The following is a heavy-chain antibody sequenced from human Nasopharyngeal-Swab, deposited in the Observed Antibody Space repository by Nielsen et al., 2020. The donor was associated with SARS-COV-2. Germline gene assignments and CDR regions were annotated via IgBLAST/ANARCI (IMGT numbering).Heavy chain of an antibody. D-gene: IGHD6-13*01. J-gene: IGHJ5*02. V-gene: IGHV4-39*07. Sequence: SETLSLTCTVSGGSISSSSYYWGWIRQPPGKGLEWIGSIYYSGSTHYNPSLKSRVTISVDTSKNQFSLKLSSVTAADTAVYYCAGRIAEGWFDPWGQGTLVTVSS. CDR1: GGSISSSSYY. CDR2: IYYSGST. CDR3: AGRIAEGWFDP.